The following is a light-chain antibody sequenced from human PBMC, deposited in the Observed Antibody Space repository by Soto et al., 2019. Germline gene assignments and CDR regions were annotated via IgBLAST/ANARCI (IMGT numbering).Light chain of an antibody. CDR2: DVS. J-gene: IGLJ2*01. V-gene: IGLV2-14*01. CDR3: SSSTISSTLV. Sequence: QSALTQPASVSGSPGQSITISCTGTSSDVGGYNSVSWFQQHPGKAPNLMIYDVSDRPSGVSNRFSGSKSGNTASLTISGLQAEDEADYYCSSSTISSTLVFGGGNKVTVL. CDR1: SSDVGGYNS.